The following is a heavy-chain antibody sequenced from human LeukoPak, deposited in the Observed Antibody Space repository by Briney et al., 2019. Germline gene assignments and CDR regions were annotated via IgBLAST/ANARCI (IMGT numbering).Heavy chain of an antibody. Sequence: PGRSLRLSCAASGFAFISYGMHWVRQAPGKGLEWVANIKPDGSDKAYVDSVKGRFTISRDNTKNSLYLQMSSLRAEDTAVYYCARAMTWGQGTLVSVSS. CDR2: IKPDGSDK. CDR1: GFAFISYG. V-gene: IGHV3-7*01. J-gene: IGHJ5*02. CDR3: ARAMT.